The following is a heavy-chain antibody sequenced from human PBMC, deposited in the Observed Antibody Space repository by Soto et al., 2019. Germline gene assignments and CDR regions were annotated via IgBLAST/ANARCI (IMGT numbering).Heavy chain of an antibody. Sequence: QLQLQESGPGLVKPSETLSLTCTVSGGSISSSSYYWGWIRQPPGKGLEWIGSIYYSGSSYYNPSRNSRLSISVYTSKNQFPLKLSSVTAADTAVYDCARHWLQSWFDPWGQGTLVTVSS. D-gene: IGHD4-4*01. CDR1: GGSISSSSYY. CDR2: IYYSGSS. J-gene: IGHJ5*02. V-gene: IGHV4-39*01. CDR3: ARHWLQSWFDP.